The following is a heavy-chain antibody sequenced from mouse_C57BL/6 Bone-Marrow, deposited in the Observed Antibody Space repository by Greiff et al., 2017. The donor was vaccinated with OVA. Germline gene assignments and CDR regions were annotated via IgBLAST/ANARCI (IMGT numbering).Heavy chain of an antibody. V-gene: IGHV3-8*01. CDR1: GYSITSDY. CDR2: ISYSGST. D-gene: IGHD1-1*01. CDR3: ARSGYYGSSPAGFAY. Sequence: EVKLMESGPGLAKPSQTLSITCSVTGYSITSDYWNWIRKFPGNKLEYMGYISYSGSTYYNPSLKSRISITRDTSKNQYYMQLNSVTTEDTATYYCARSGYYGSSPAGFAYWGQGTLVTVSA. J-gene: IGHJ3*01.